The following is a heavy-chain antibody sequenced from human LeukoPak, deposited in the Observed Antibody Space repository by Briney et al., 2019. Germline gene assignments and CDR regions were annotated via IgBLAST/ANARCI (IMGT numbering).Heavy chain of an antibody. CDR3: ARTDNGYYDSSGYYYDY. V-gene: IGHV3-7*01. D-gene: IGHD3-22*01. CDR2: IKQDGSEK. Sequence: PGGSLRLSCAASGFTFSSYWMSWVRQAPGKGLEWVAIIKQDGSEKYYVDSVKGRFTISRDNAKNSLYLQMNSLRAEDTAVYYCARTDNGYYDSSGYYYDYWGQGTLVTVSS. J-gene: IGHJ4*02. CDR1: GFTFSSYW.